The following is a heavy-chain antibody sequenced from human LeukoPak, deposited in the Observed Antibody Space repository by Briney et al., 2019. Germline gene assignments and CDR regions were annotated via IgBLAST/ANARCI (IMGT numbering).Heavy chain of an antibody. CDR2: IYYSGST. D-gene: IGHD3-3*01. J-gene: IGHJ4*02. V-gene: IGHV4-59*01. CDR1: SGSISSYY. Sequence: SETLSLTCTVSSGSISSYYWGWIRQPPGKGLEWIGYIYYSGSTNYNPSLKSRVTISVDTSKNQFSLKLSSVTAADTAVYYCARTYYDFWSGYFLDYWGQGTLVTVSS. CDR3: ARTYYDFWSGYFLDY.